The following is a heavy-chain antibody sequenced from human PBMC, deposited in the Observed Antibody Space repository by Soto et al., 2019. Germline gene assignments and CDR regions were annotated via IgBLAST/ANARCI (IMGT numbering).Heavy chain of an antibody. J-gene: IGHJ4*02. D-gene: IGHD3-22*01. Sequence: SVKVSCKASGFTFTSSAVQWVRQARGQRLEWIGWIVVGSGNTNYAQKFQERVTITRDMSTSTAYMELSSLRSEDTAVYYCAAERTQDYYDSSGYLRSAFDYWGQGTLVTAPQ. CDR2: IVVGSGNT. CDR3: AAERTQDYYDSSGYLRSAFDY. V-gene: IGHV1-58*01. CDR1: GFTFTSSA.